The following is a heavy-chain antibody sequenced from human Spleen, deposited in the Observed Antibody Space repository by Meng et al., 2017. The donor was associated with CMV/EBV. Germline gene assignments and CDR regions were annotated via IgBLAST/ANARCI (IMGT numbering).Heavy chain of an antibody. V-gene: IGHV3-33*06. CDR1: FTLSTYG. J-gene: IGHJ5*02. Sequence: FTLSTYGMRWVRQAPGKGLEWVAVIWYDGSNKHYADSVKGRFTISRDNSKNTLYLQMNSLRAEDTAVYYCAKDTARGSWLSNWFDPWGQGTLVTVSS. D-gene: IGHD6-13*01. CDR3: AKDTARGSWLSNWFDP. CDR2: IWYDGSNK.